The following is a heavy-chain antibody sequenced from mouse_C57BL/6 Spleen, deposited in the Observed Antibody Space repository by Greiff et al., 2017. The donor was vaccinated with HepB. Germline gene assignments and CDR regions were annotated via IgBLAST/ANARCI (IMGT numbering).Heavy chain of an antibody. Sequence: QVQLQQPGAELVMPGASVKLSCKASGYTFTSYWMHWVKQRPGQGLEWIGEIDPSDSYTNYNQKFKGKSTLTVDKSSSTAYMQLSSLTSEDSAVYYCASYGSSEGFAYWGQGTLVTVSA. V-gene: IGHV1-69*01. D-gene: IGHD1-1*01. J-gene: IGHJ3*01. CDR3: ASYGSSEGFAY. CDR2: IDPSDSYT. CDR1: GYTFTSYW.